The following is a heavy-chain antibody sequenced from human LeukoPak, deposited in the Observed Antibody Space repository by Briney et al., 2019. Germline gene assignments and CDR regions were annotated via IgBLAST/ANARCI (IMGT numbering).Heavy chain of an antibody. D-gene: IGHD6-6*01. Sequence: PVGSLRLSCAASGFTFSSYSMNWVRQAPGKGLEWVSSISSSSSYIYYADSVKGRFTISRDNAKNSLYLQMNSLRAEDTAVYYCARERAARPQYYFDYWGQGTLVTVSS. CDR1: GFTFSSYS. V-gene: IGHV3-21*01. J-gene: IGHJ4*02. CDR2: ISSSSSYI. CDR3: ARERAARPQYYFDY.